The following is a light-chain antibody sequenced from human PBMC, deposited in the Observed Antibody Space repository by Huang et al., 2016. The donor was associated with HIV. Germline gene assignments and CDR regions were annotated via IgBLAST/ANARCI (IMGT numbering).Light chain of an antibody. CDR3: QQYGSSPET. CDR1: QNVSGNY. CDR2: GAN. Sequence: EIVLTQSPGTLSWSPGERATLSCGASQNVSGNYLAWYQQKFGQAPRLLIYGANRSATGISVRFSGSGSGTDFTLSIGGLEPGDLAVYYCQQYGSSPETFGQGTKVEI. J-gene: IGKJ1*01. V-gene: IGKV3-20*01.